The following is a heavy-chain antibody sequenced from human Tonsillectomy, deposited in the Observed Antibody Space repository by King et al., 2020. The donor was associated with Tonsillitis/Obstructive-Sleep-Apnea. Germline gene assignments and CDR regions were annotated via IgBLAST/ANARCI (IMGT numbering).Heavy chain of an antibody. CDR2: ISYDGSNK. CDR3: ARGWVPAVEYYYYMVV. D-gene: IGHD2-2*01. Sequence: VQLVESGGGVVQPGRSLRLSCAASGFTFSSYPMNWVRQAPGKGLEWVAAISYDGSNKYYADPVKGRFTISRDNSKNTLYLQMNSVRVDDTAVYYCARGWVPAVEYYYYMVVWGKGTTVTVSS. V-gene: IGHV3-30*04. CDR1: GFTFSSYP. J-gene: IGHJ6*03.